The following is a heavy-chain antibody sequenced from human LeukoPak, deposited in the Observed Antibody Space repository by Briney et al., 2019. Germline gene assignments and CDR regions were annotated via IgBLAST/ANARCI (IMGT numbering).Heavy chain of an antibody. Sequence: PSETLSLTCAISGGSISVTPYYWGRIRQPPGKGLEWIGSIYYSGSTYYNPSLKSRLTISVDTSKNQFSLKLTSVTAADTAVYYCARASTIFGHFAYWGRGTLVTVSS. CDR3: ARASTIFGHFAY. CDR1: GGSISVTPYY. D-gene: IGHD3-3*01. J-gene: IGHJ4*02. V-gene: IGHV4-39*07. CDR2: IYYSGST.